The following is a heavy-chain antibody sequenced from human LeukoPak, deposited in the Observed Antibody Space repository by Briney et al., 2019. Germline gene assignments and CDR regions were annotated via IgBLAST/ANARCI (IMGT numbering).Heavy chain of an antibody. CDR1: GLTLRSYA. CDR3: ARLSTAVIDSDF. D-gene: IGHD6-19*01. J-gene: IGHJ4*02. V-gene: IGHV3-7*01. CDR2: IKRDGSEK. Sequence: GGSLRLSCAASGLTLRSYAMSWVRQAPGKGLQWVANIKRDGSEKYYVDSVKGRFTISRDNAKNSLYLQMNSLRAEDTAVYYCARLSTAVIDSDFWGQGTQVTVSS.